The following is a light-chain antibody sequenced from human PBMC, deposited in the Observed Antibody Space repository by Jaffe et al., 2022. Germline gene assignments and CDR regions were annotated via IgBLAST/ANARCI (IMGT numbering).Light chain of an antibody. Sequence: HSALTQPASVSGSPGQSITLSCTGTSNDLGTYNYVSWYQQHPGKAPTLIIYDVSHRPSGVSDRFSASKSGNTASLTISGLQTEDDADYYCSSYTGSGTLLFGGGTKLTVL. CDR3: SSYTGSGTLL. V-gene: IGLV2-14*03. CDR2: DVS. J-gene: IGLJ2*01. CDR1: SNDLGTYNY.